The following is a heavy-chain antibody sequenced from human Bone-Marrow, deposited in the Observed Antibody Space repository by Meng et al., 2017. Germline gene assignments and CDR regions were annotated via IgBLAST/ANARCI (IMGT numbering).Heavy chain of an antibody. V-gene: IGHV4-4*02. CDR2: IYHSGST. D-gene: IGHD6-19*01. J-gene: IGHJ4*02. CDR3: ARARGIAVAEPRDY. CDR1: GGSISSSNW. Sequence: QVQLREPGPGRVKPSVTLSLTCAVSGGSISSSNWWSWVRQPPGKGLEWIGEIYHSGSTNYNPSLKSRVTISVDKSKNQFSLKLSSVTAADTAVYYCARARGIAVAEPRDYWGQGTLVTVSS.